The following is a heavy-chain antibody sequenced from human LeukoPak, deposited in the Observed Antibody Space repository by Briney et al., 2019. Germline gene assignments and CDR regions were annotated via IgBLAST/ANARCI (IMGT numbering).Heavy chain of an antibody. CDR2: ISSSSSTI. CDR3: ARDPRYCSSTSCYTSLDYFDY. J-gene: IGHJ4*02. V-gene: IGHV3-48*01. Sequence: GGSLRLSCAASRFTFSSYSMNWVRQAPGKGLEWVSYISSSSSTIYYADSVKGRSTISRDNAKNSLYLQMNSLRAEDTAVYYCARDPRYCSSTSCYTSLDYFDYWGQGTLVTVSS. D-gene: IGHD2-2*02. CDR1: RFTFSSYS.